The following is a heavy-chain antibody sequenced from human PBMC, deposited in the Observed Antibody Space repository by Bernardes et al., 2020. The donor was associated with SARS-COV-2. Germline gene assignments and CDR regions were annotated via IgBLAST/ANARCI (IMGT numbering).Heavy chain of an antibody. V-gene: IGHV3-74*01. CDR1: GFTFSSYC. D-gene: IGHD2-2*01. J-gene: IGHJ6*02. Sequence: GGSLRLSCAASGFTFSSYCMHWVRKAPGKGLVWVSRINSDGSSTSYADSVKGRFTISRDNAKNTLYLQMNSLRAEDTAVYYCAILGIVVVPNYYYGMDVWGQGTTVTVSS. CDR2: INSDGSST. CDR3: AILGIVVVPNYYYGMDV.